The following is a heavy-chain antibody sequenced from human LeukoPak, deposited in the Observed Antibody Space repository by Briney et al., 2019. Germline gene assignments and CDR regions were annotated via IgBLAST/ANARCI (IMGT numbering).Heavy chain of an antibody. V-gene: IGHV3-48*04. Sequence: GGSLRLPCAASEFTFVRYAMNWVRQAPGKGLEWVSYISSSSFKIGYADSVKGRFTISRDNSKNSLYLQMDSLRVEDTAVYYCVRDPSYGSSWYYYMDVWGKGTTVTVSS. CDR3: VRDPSYGSSWYYYMDV. D-gene: IGHD6-13*01. CDR1: EFTFVRYA. J-gene: IGHJ6*03. CDR2: ISSSSFKI.